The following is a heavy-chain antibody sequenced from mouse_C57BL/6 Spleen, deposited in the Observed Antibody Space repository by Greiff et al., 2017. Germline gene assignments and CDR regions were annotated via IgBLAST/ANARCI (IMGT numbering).Heavy chain of an antibody. CDR3: ARLVTTVVADYYAMDY. Sequence: VQLQQSGAELVKPGASVKLSCTASGFNIKDYYMHWVKQRTEQGLEWIGRIDPEDGETKYAPKFQGKATITADTSSNTAYLKLSSLTSEDTAVYYCARLVTTVVADYYAMDYWGQGTSVTVSS. CDR2: IDPEDGET. CDR1: GFNIKDYY. V-gene: IGHV14-2*01. D-gene: IGHD1-1*01. J-gene: IGHJ4*01.